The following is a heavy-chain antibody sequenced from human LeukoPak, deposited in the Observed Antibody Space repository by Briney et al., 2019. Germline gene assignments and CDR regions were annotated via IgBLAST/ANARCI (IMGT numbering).Heavy chain of an antibody. V-gene: IGHV3-30*02. Sequence: PGGSLRLSCAVSGVRFNTYGMHWVRQAPGKGLEWVAFIRYDGSNKYYADSVKGRFTISRDNSKNTLYLQMNSLRAEDTAVYYCARATPRGYSYPLDYWGQGTLVTVSS. CDR3: ARATPRGYSYPLDY. J-gene: IGHJ4*02. D-gene: IGHD5-18*01. CDR1: GVRFNTYG. CDR2: IRYDGSNK.